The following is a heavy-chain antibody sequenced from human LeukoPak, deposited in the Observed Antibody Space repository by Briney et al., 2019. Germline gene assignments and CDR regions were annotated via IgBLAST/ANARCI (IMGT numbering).Heavy chain of an antibody. Sequence: ASVKVSCMASGGTFSSYAISWVRQAPGQGLEWMGGIIPIFGTANYAQKFQGRVTITADESTSTAYMELSSLRSEDTAVYYCARYSDRADWFDPWGQGTLVTVSS. D-gene: IGHD1-26*01. CDR1: GGTFSSYA. CDR2: IIPIFGTA. J-gene: IGHJ5*02. CDR3: ARYSDRADWFDP. V-gene: IGHV1-69*13.